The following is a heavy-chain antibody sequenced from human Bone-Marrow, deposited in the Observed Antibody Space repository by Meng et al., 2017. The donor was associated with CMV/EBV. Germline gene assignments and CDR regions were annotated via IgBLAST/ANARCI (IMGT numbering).Heavy chain of an antibody. CDR1: DGSIRSNTYY. V-gene: IGHV4-39*07. D-gene: IGHD2-21*01. CDR3: ASITLWYTRFDY. J-gene: IGHJ4*03. CDR2: ISYSGST. Sequence: SETLSLTCTVSDGSIRSNTYYWGWIRQPPGKGLEWIGSISYSGSTYCTPSLKSRVTISVDTSKSQFSLNLSSVTAADTAIYYCASITLWYTRFDYWGQGTVVTVSS.